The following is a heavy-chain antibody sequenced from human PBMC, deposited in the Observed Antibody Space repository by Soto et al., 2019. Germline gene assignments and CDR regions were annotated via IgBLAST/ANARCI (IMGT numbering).Heavy chain of an antibody. V-gene: IGHV1-69*02. CDR3: ADLLVADTEMDV. D-gene: IGHD2-15*01. J-gene: IGHJ6*02. CDR1: GGTFSSYT. Sequence: QVELVQSGAEVKKPGSSVKVSCKASGGTFSSYTISWVRQAPGQGLEWMGRIIPILGIANYAQKFQGRVTITADKSTSTAYMELSSLRSEDTAVYYCADLLVADTEMDVWGQGTTVTVSS. CDR2: IIPILGIA.